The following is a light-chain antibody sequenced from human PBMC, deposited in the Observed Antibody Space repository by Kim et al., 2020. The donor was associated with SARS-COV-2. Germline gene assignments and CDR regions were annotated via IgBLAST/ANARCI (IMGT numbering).Light chain of an antibody. J-gene: IGLJ2*01. Sequence: SYELTQPPSVSVSPGQTASITCSGDKLGDKYACWYQQKPGQSPVLVIYQDSQRPSGIPERFSGSNSGNTATLTISGTQAMDEADYYCQAWDSRNVVFGGGTQLTVL. CDR3: QAWDSRNVV. CDR1: KLGDKY. V-gene: IGLV3-1*01. CDR2: QDS.